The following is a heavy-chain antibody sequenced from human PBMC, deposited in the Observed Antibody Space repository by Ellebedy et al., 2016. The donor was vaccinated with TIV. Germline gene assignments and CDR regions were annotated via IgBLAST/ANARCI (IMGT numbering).Heavy chain of an antibody. CDR2: ISNTGSRT. Sequence: PGGSLRLSCAASGFTFSSYAMSWVRQAPGKGLEWVSTISNTGSRTYYADSVEGRFIISRDNSKNILYLQMNSLRAEDTAIYYCAKDQVAGDGRWVFDSWGQGTVVTVSS. J-gene: IGHJ3*01. V-gene: IGHV3-23*01. D-gene: IGHD5-24*01. CDR3: AKDQVAGDGRWVFDS. CDR1: GFTFSSYA.